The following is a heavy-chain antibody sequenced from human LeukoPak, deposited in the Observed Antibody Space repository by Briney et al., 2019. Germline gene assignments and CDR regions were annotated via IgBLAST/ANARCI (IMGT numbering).Heavy chain of an antibody. CDR2: IRYDGSNK. Sequence: GGSLRLSCAASGFTFSSYGMHWVRQAPGKGLEWVAFIRYDGSNKYYADSVKGRFTISRDNSKNTLYLQMNSLRAEDTAVYYCAKDCLGYCSGGSLNYWGQGTLVTVSS. CDR3: AKDCLGYCSGGSLNY. J-gene: IGHJ4*02. CDR1: GFTFSSYG. D-gene: IGHD2-15*01. V-gene: IGHV3-30*02.